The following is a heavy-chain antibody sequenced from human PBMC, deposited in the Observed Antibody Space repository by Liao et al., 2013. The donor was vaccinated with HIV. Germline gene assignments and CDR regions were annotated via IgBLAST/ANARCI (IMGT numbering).Heavy chain of an antibody. V-gene: IGHV4-39*07. CDR3: ATVRELGFAS. Sequence: QLQLQESGPGLVKPSETLSLTCNVSGASITTDIYYWGWIRQPPGKGLEWIGSMYFSGRPTYNTSLKSRVTISVVTSKNQFSLILRSVTAADTAVYYCATVRELGFASLGQGILVTVSS. CDR2: MYFSGRP. D-gene: IGHD3-10*01. J-gene: IGHJ5*02. CDR1: GASITTDIYY.